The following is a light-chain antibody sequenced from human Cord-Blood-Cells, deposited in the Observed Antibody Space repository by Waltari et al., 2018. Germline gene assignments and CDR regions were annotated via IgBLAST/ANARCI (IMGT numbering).Light chain of an antibody. Sequence: EIVMTQSPATLSVSPGERATLSCRASQSGSSNSAWYQQKPGQAPRLLIYGASTMATGIPARFSCSGSGTEFTLTISSLQSLYFAVNSCQQYNNMPLYTFGQGSKLESK. CDR1: QSGSSN. J-gene: IGKJ2*01. CDR2: GAS. CDR3: QQYNNMPLYT. V-gene: IGKV3-15*01.